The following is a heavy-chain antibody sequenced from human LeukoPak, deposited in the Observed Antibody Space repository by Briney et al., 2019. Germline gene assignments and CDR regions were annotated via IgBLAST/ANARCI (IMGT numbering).Heavy chain of an antibody. J-gene: IGHJ4*02. Sequence: PGGSLRLSCAASGFTVSSNYMSWVRQAPGKGLEWASIIYSGGSTNYADSVKGRFTTSRDNSKNTLYLHMNSLRAEDTAVYYCATSVGRYYFDYWGQGALVTVSS. CDR2: IYSGGST. D-gene: IGHD2-15*01. V-gene: IGHV3-53*01. CDR1: GFTVSSNY. CDR3: ATSVGRYYFDY.